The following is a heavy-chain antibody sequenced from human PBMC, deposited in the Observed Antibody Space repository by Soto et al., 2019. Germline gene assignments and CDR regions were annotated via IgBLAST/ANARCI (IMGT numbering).Heavy chain of an antibody. V-gene: IGHV4-4*07. J-gene: IGHJ6*02. D-gene: IGHD1-26*01. CDR3: AREGASGFGMDV. Sequence: SETLSLTCNVSGGSIRSYYWSWIRQPAGKPLEWIGRIYTTGSTNYNPSLKSRVTMSIDTSKSQFSLKVSSVTAADTAVYYCAREGASGFGMDVWGQVTTVTVSS. CDR2: IYTTGST. CDR1: GGSIRSYY.